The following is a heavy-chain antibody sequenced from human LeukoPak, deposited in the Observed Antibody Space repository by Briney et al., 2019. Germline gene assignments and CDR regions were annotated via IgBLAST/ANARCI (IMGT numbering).Heavy chain of an antibody. D-gene: IGHD2-2*01. CDR1: GGSISSYY. V-gene: IGHV4-4*07. J-gene: IGHJ6*03. Sequence: SETLSPTCTVSGGSISSYYWSWIRQPAGKGLEWIGRIYTSGSTNYNPSLKSRVTMSVDTSKNQFSLKLSSVTAADTAVYYCASLLVVVPAAPNNYYYYYMDVWGKGTTVTVTS. CDR3: ASLLVVVPAAPNNYYYYYMDV. CDR2: IYTSGST.